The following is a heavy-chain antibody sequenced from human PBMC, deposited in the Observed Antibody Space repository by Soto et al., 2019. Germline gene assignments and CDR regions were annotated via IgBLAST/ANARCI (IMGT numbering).Heavy chain of an antibody. V-gene: IGHV3-11*04. CDR2: ISSSGSTI. Sequence: PGGSLRLSCAASGFTFSDYYMSWIRQAPGKGLEWVSYISSSGSTIYYADSVKGRFTISRDNAKNSLYLQMNSLRDEDTAVYYCARGPPYNWNPPGYYGMDVWGQGTTVTVSS. CDR1: GFTFSDYY. D-gene: IGHD1-20*01. J-gene: IGHJ6*02. CDR3: ARGPPYNWNPPGYYGMDV.